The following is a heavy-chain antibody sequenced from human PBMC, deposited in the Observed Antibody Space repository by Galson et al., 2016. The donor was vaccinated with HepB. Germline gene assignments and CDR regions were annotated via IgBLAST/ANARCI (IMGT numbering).Heavy chain of an antibody. J-gene: IGHJ4*02. CDR3: ARLGTSQFEGSKVLFAF. CDR2: IYPVDSDT. V-gene: IGHV5-51*03. Sequence: QSGAEVKMPGESLRIACKASGYSFTNHWIGWVRQMPGKGLEWMGHIYPVDSDTRYSPSFQGQVILSADKSINAAYLQWGSLKASDTAGYYCARLGTSQFEGSKVLFAFWGQGTVVTVSS. CDR1: GYSFTNHW. D-gene: IGHD1-1*01.